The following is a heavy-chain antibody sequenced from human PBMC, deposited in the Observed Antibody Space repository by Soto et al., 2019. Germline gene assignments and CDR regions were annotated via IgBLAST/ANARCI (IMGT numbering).Heavy chain of an antibody. V-gene: IGHV4-31*03. Sequence: TLSLTCSVSGVSLTSGTYYWSWIRQHPGKGLEWIGYIFYSGSTDYNPSLKSRVSISVDTSKNQFSLKLSSVTAADTAVYYCASTEDLFDHWGQGTLVTVSS. CDR3: ASTEDLFDH. J-gene: IGHJ4*02. CDR1: GVSLTSGTYY. CDR2: IFYSGST.